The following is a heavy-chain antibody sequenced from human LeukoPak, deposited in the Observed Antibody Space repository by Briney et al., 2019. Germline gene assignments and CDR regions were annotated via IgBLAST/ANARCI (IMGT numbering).Heavy chain of an antibody. CDR3: AREIEMGSNNLDY. CDR1: GFTFSSYA. D-gene: IGHD5-24*01. CDR2: ISGSGGST. V-gene: IGHV3-23*01. J-gene: IGHJ4*02. Sequence: GGSLRLSCAASGFTFSSYAMSWVRQAPGKGLEWVSAISGSGGSTYYADSVKGRFTISRDNAKNTLFLQMNSLRAEDTAVYYCAREIEMGSNNLDYWGQGTLVTVSS.